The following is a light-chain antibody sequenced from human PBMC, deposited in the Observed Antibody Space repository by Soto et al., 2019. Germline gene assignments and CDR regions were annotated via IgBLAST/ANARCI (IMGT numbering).Light chain of an antibody. J-gene: IGLJ1*01. CDR2: DVS. V-gene: IGLV2-11*01. Sequence: QSALTQPRSVSGSPGQSVTISCTGTGSNVGAYNYVSWYQQHPGKAPNLMIYDVSNRPSGVPDRFSGSKSANTASLTISGLQPEDEADYYCCSYAGTYIHYVFGSGTKLTVL. CDR3: CSYAGTYIHYV. CDR1: GSNVGAYNY.